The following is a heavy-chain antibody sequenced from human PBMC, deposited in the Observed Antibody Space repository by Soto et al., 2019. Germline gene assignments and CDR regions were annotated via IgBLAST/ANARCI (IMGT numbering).Heavy chain of an antibody. CDR2: ISSNGGST. CDR3: VKDRDSSSHETFDY. CDR1: GFTFSSYA. Sequence: GGSLRLSCAASGFTFSSYAMHWVRQAPGKGLEYVSAISSNGGSTYYADSVKGRFTISSDNSKNTLYLQMSSLRAEDTAVYYCVKDRDSSSHETFDYWGQGTLVTVSS. V-gene: IGHV3-64D*08. D-gene: IGHD6-13*01. J-gene: IGHJ4*02.